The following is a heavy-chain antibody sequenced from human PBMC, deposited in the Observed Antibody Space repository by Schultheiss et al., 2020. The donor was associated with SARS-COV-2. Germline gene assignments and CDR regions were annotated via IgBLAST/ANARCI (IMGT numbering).Heavy chain of an antibody. CDR1: GFSLSTSGMC. V-gene: IGHV2-70*12. CDR3: AHTTVTTGGPDAFDI. D-gene: IGHD4-17*01. J-gene: IGHJ3*02. Sequence: SGPTLVKPTQTLTLTCTFSGFSLSTSGMCVSWIRQPPGKALEWLARIDWDDDKYYSTSLKSRLTISKDTSKSQVVLTMTNMDPVDTATYYCAHTTVTTGGPDAFDIWGQGTMVTVSS. CDR2: IDWDDDK.